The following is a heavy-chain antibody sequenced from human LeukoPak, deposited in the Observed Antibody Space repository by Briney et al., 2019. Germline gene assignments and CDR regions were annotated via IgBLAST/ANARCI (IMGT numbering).Heavy chain of an antibody. CDR2: IYYSGNT. J-gene: IGHJ5*02. D-gene: IGHD1-26*01. Sequence: SETLSLTCTVSGGSISSSSYYWGWIRQPPGKGLEWIGTIYYSGNTYYNPSLKSRVPISVDTSKTQFSLKLSSVTAADTAVYYCARERTGNWFDPWGQGTLVTVSS. V-gene: IGHV4-39*01. CDR1: GGSISSSSYY. CDR3: ARERTGNWFDP.